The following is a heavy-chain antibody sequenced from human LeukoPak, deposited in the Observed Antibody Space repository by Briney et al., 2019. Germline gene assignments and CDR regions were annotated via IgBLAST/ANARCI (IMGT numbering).Heavy chain of an antibody. D-gene: IGHD3-3*01. J-gene: IGHJ4*02. CDR3: ARYLYYDFWSGQYYFDY. Sequence: ASVKVSCKASGYTFTSYGISWVRQAPGQGLEWMGWISAYNGNTNYAQKLQGRVTMTTDTSTSTAYMELRSLRSDDTAVYYCARYLYYDFWSGQYYFDYWGQGTLVTVSS. CDR1: GYTFTSYG. V-gene: IGHV1-18*01. CDR2: ISAYNGNT.